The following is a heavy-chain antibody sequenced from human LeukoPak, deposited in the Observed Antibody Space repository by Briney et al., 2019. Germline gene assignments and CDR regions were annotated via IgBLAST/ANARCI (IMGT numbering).Heavy chain of an antibody. D-gene: IGHD3-9*01. Sequence: ASVKVSCKASGNTFTTFYIRWVRQAPGQGLEWMGIINPGGVSTNYGQKFQGRLTLTRDTSTDTVYMHLNSLRSEDTAIYFCAREPVDRDAFDIWGQGTMVTVSS. CDR3: AREPVDRDAFDI. V-gene: IGHV1-46*01. CDR2: INPGGVST. J-gene: IGHJ3*02. CDR1: GNTFTTFY.